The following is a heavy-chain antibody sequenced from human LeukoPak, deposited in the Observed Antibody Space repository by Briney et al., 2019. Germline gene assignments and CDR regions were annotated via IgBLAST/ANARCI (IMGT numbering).Heavy chain of an antibody. J-gene: IGHJ4*02. V-gene: IGHV1-3*01. CDR2: INAGNGHT. CDR3: ARGIWSARTVDYYLDY. D-gene: IGHD2-21*01. Sequence: GAPVKVSCKASGYTFSNYAIHWVRQAPGQRFEWMGWINAGNGHTKYSQNFQGRVTITRDSSASTVYMELNSLTSEDTAVYYCARGIWSARTVDYYLDYWGQGILVTVSS. CDR1: GYTFSNYA.